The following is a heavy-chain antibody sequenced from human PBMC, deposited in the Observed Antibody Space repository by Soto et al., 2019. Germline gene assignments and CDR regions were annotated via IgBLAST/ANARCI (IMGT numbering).Heavy chain of an antibody. Sequence: ESGGGVVQPGRSLRLSCAASGFTFSSYGMHWVRQAPGKGLEWVAVISYDGSNKYYADSVKGRFTISRDNSKNTLYLQMNSLRAEDTAVYYCAKGADIVATILDYWGQGTLVTVSS. V-gene: IGHV3-30*18. J-gene: IGHJ4*02. CDR3: AKGADIVATILDY. D-gene: IGHD5-12*01. CDR1: GFTFSSYG. CDR2: ISYDGSNK.